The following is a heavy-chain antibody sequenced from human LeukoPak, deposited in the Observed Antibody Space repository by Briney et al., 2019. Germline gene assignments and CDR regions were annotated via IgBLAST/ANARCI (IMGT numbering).Heavy chain of an antibody. V-gene: IGHV4-61*08. Sequence: PSQTLSLTCTVSGGSISSGGYYWSWIRQHPGKGLEWIGYLSKSGNTNYSPSLKSRVTIFGDTSKNQFFLKLSSVTAADTAVYYCARARYVNCFYAFDFWGQGTLVTVSS. CDR3: ARARYVNCFYAFDF. D-gene: IGHD1-1*01. CDR2: LSKSGNT. CDR1: GGSISSGGYY. J-gene: IGHJ3*01.